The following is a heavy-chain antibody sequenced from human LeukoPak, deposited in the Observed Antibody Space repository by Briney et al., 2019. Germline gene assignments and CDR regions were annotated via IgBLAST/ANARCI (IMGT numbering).Heavy chain of an antibody. CDR1: GFTFSSYW. J-gene: IGHJ3*02. CDR3: ARRGAYYDSSGHTPRPAFDI. D-gene: IGHD3-22*01. V-gene: IGHV3-74*01. Sequence: PGGCLRLSCAASGFTFSSYWMHWVRQAPGKGLVWVSRINSDGSSTSYADSVKGRFTISRDNAKNTLYLQMNSLRAEDTAVYYCARRGAYYDSSGHTPRPAFDIWGQGTMVTVSS. CDR2: INSDGSST.